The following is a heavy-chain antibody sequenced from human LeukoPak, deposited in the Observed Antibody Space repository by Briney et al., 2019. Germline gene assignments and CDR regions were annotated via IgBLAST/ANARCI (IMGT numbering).Heavy chain of an antibody. CDR2: ISSASTCI. CDR1: GFTFSTYS. J-gene: IGHJ4*02. CDR3: ARDTLGGSYRTLDY. D-gene: IGHD1-26*01. V-gene: IGHV3-21*01. Sequence: GGSLRLSCAASGFTFSTYSMNWVRQAPGKGLEWVSSISSASTCIYYADSVKGRFTISRDNAKNSLYLQMNSLRAEDTAVYYCARDTLGGSYRTLDYWGQGTLVTVSS.